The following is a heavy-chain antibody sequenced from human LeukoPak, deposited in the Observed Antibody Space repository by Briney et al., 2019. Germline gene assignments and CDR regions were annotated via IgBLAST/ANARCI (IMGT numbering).Heavy chain of an antibody. D-gene: IGHD3-3*01. CDR3: ARGDQYYDFWSGYYLPYYFDY. Sequence: SETLSPTCTVSGGSTSSHYWSWIRQPPGKGLEWIGYIYYSGSTNYNPSLKSRVTISVDTSKNQFSLKLSSVTAADTAVYYCARGDQYYDFWSGYYLPYYFDYWGQGTLVTVSS. J-gene: IGHJ4*02. V-gene: IGHV4-59*11. CDR2: IYYSGST. CDR1: GGSTSSHY.